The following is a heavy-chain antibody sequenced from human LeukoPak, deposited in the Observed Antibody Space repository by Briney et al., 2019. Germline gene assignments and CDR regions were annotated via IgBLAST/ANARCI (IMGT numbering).Heavy chain of an antibody. CDR3: ARDLPSTSNWELDY. CDR1: GYTLIDYF. D-gene: IGHD7-27*01. J-gene: IGHJ4*02. V-gene: IGHV1-2*06. Sequence: EASVKVSCKTSGYTLIDYFIHWVRQTPGQGLEWMGRINPNTGGTDDAQNFQDRVTMTRDTSINAVYMELNRLTSDDTAVYYCARDLPSTSNWELDYWGQGTLVTVSS. CDR2: INPNTGGT.